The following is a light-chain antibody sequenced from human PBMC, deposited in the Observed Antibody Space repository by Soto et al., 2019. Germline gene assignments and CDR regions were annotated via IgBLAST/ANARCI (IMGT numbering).Light chain of an antibody. J-gene: IGKJ1*01. CDR3: QQSYSTTWT. Sequence: DIQMTQSPSSLSASVGDRVTITCRASQGISTYLNWYQQRPGKAPKLLIYAASSLQSGVPSRFSGSGSETHFTLTISSPQPEDFATYSCQQSYSTTWTFGQGTKVDNK. CDR2: AAS. CDR1: QGISTY. V-gene: IGKV1-39*01.